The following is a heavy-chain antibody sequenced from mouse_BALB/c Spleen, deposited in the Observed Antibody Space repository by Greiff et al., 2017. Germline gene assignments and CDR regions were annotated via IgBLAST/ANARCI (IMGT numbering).Heavy chain of an antibody. V-gene: IGHV5-17*02. J-gene: IGHJ4*01. CDR3: ARYGNYEGYAMDY. CDR2: ISSGSSTI. CDR1: GFTFSSFG. D-gene: IGHD2-1*01. Sequence: EVKVVESGGGLVQPGGSRKLSCAASGFTFSSFGMHWVRQAPEKGLEWVAYISSGSSTIYYADTVKGRFTISRDNPKNTLFLQMTSLRSEDTAMYYCARYGNYEGYAMDYWGQGTSVTVSS.